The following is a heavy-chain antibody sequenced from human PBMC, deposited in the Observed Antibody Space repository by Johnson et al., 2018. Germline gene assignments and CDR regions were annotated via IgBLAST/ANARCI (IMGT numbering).Heavy chain of an antibody. CDR3: TTGDRDYEFWSGYDYYYYMDV. CDR1: GFTFSNAY. V-gene: IGHV3-15*07. D-gene: IGHD3-3*01. Sequence: EVQLVETGGGLVKPGGSLTLSCAGSGFTFSNAYMNWVRQAPGKGLEWVGRIKSKTDGGTTDYAAPVKGRFTIARDDSKNTLYLQMNSLKTEDTAVYYCTTGDRDYEFWSGYDYYYYMDVWGKGTTVTVSS. CDR2: IKSKTDGGTT. J-gene: IGHJ6*03.